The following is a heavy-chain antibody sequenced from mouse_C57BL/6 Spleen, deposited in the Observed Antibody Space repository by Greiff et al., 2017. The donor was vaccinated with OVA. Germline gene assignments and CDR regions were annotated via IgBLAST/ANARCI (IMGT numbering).Heavy chain of an antibody. V-gene: IGHV1-81*01. Sequence: QVHVKQSGAELARPGASVKLSCKASGYTFTSYGISWVKQRTGQGLEWIGEIYPRSGNTYYNEKFKGKATLTADKSSSTAYMELRSLTSEDSAVYFCARDDGYYKNDYWGQGTTLTVSS. CDR1: GYTFTSYG. CDR3: ARDDGYYKNDY. J-gene: IGHJ2*01. CDR2: IYPRSGNT. D-gene: IGHD2-3*01.